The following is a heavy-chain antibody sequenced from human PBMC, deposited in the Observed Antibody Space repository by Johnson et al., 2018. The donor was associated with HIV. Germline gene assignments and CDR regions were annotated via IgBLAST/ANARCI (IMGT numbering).Heavy chain of an antibody. CDR3: ARGDNAAAGDAFDI. CDR1: GFTFDDYG. CDR2: IKQDGSET. V-gene: IGHV3-7*05. D-gene: IGHD6-13*01. J-gene: IGHJ3*02. Sequence: VQLVESGGSVVRPGGSLRLSCAASGFTFDDYGMSWVRQAPGKGLEWVANIKQDGSETYYVDAVKGRFTISRDNAKNSLFLQMNSLRVEDTAVYYCARGDNAAAGDAFDIWGQGTMVTVSS.